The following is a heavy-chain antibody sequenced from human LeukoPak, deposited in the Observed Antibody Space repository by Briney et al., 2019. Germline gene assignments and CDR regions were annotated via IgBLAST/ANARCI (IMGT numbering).Heavy chain of an antibody. J-gene: IGHJ6*03. V-gene: IGHV1-2*02. D-gene: IGHD6-19*01. CDR3: ARGGYSSGWYGDSMEYYYYYYMAV. Sequence: ASVKVSCKASGYTFTGYYMYWVRQAPGQGLEWMGWINPNSGGTNCAQKFQGRVTMTRDTSISTAYMELSRLRSDDTAVYYCARGGYSSGWYGDSMEYYYYYYMAVWGKGTTVTISS. CDR1: GYTFTGYY. CDR2: INPNSGGT.